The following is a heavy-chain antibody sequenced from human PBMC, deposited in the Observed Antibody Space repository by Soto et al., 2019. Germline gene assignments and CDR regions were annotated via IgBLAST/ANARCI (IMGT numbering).Heavy chain of an antibody. V-gene: IGHV3-23*01. D-gene: IGHD2-8*01. J-gene: IGHJ6*02. CDR2: ISGSGDGT. CDR1: GFSVSDYA. CDR3: TKSRRSVLMVYGFGGMDV. Sequence: PGGSLRLSCAASGFSVSDYAMSWVRQAPGKGLEWVSSISGSGDGTYYGDSVKGRCTLSRDTSQKTLYLQMNNLRGEDTAVYFCTKSRRSVLMVYGFGGMDVWGRGTTVTVSS.